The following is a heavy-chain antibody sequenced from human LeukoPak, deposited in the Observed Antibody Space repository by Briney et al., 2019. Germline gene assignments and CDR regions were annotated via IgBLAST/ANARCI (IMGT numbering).Heavy chain of an antibody. D-gene: IGHD3-22*01. J-gene: IGHJ3*02. CDR1: GFTFSSYE. CDR2: ISSSGSTI. V-gene: IGHV3-48*03. CDR3: ARDHHRRLYDSQARDTFDI. Sequence: GGSLRLSCAASGFTFSSYEMNWVRQAPGKGLEWVSYISSSGSTIYYADSVKGRFSISRDNAKNSLYLQMNSLRAEDTAVYYCARDHHRRLYDSQARDTFDIWGQGTMVTVSS.